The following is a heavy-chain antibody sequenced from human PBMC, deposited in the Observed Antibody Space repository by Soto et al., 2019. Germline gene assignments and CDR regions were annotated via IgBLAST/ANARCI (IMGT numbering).Heavy chain of an antibody. J-gene: IGHJ5*01. CDR1: GYTFTSYS. V-gene: IGHV1-3*01. CDR2: INAGNGNT. D-gene: IGHD4-17*01. CDR3: ARNDNGNYGWFDS. Sequence: QVQLVQSGTEVKKPGASVKVSCKTSGYTFTSYSIHWVRQAPGQRLEWMVWINAGNGNTKYSQNFKGRVTITRDTSASTAYMELSSLTSEDTAVYFCARNDNGNYGWFDSWGQGSLVIVSS.